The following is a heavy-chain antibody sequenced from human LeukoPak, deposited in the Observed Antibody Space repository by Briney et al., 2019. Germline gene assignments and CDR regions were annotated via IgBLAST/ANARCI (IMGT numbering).Heavy chain of an antibody. V-gene: IGHV3-74*01. CDR2: INSDGSST. Sequence: PGGSLRLSCAASGFTFSSYWMHWVRQAPGKGLVWVSRINSDGSSTSYADSVKGRFTISRDNAKNTLYPQMNSLRAEDTAVYYCARVVALPIAAAGNFDYWGQGTLVTVSS. CDR1: GFTFSSYW. J-gene: IGHJ4*02. D-gene: IGHD6-13*01. CDR3: ARVVALPIAAAGNFDY.